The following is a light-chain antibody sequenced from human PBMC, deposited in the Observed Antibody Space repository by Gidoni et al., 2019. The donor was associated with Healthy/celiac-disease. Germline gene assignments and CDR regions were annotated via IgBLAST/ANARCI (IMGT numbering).Light chain of an antibody. V-gene: IGKV4-1*01. CDR2: WAY. CDR3: QQYYSTPQT. J-gene: IGKJ2*01. Sequence: DIVMTKSPDSLAVSLGERATINCKSSQSVLYSSNNKNYLALYQQKPGTPPKLLIYWAYTRESGVPDRFIGSGSGTDFTLTISSLQAEDVAVYYCQQYYSTPQTFGQGTKLEIK. CDR1: QSVLYSSNNKNY.